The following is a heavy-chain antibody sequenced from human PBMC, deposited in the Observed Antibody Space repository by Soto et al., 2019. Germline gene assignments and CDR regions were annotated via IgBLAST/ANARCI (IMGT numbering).Heavy chain of an antibody. Sequence: EVQLVESGGGLVQPGGSLRLSCEASGFTFSSNGMNWVRQAPGKGLEWVSFISIGSSTINYADSVRGRFTISRDNAKNSPYLQMNSLRDEETAGYYCARDWGVYDSDITTHIPRLASWGHGTLVTVSS. V-gene: IGHV3-48*02. CDR1: GFTFSSNG. D-gene: IGHD3-3*01. J-gene: IGHJ5*01. CDR2: ISIGSSTI. CDR3: ARDWGVYDSDITTHIPRLAS.